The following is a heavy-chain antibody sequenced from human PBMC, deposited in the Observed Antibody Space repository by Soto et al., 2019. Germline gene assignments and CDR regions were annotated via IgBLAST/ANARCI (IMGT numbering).Heavy chain of an antibody. V-gene: IGHV3-74*01. J-gene: IGHJ4*02. Sequence: GSLRLSCTASGISLSNYWMHWVRQAPGKGLVWVSRINPESTTITYADSVKGRFTISRDNAENTLFLHMNSLSAEDTGVYYCTKDTFGGRDSWGQGTLVTVSS. CDR3: TKDTFGGRDS. CDR2: INPESTTI. D-gene: IGHD2-15*01. CDR1: GISLSNYW.